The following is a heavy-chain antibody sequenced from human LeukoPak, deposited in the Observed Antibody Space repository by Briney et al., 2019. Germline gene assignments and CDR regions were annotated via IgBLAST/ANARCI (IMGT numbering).Heavy chain of an antibody. CDR2: IYSSGST. J-gene: IGHJ4*02. CDR1: GGSISGYY. CDR3: ARFAGSTSRPLDY. Sequence: PSETLSLTCTVSGGSISGYYWSWIRQPPGKGLGWIGYIYSSGSTNYNPSLKSRVTISVDTSKNQFSLRLSSVTAADTAVYYCARFAGSTSRPLDYWGQGTLVTVSS. D-gene: IGHD6-6*01. V-gene: IGHV4-59*01.